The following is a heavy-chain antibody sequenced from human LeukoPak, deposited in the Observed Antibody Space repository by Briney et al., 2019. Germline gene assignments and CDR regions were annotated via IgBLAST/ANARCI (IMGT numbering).Heavy chain of an antibody. V-gene: IGHV3-48*02. CDR2: ISSSSSTI. CDR1: GFTFSSYS. D-gene: IGHD6-19*01. CDR3: ARDPRIAVAGPDWAFDY. Sequence: GGSLRLSCAASGFTFSSYSINWVRQAPGKGLEWVSYISSSSSTIYYADSVKGRFTISRDNAKNSLYLQMNSLRDEDTAVYYCARDPRIAVAGPDWAFDYWGQGTLVTVSS. J-gene: IGHJ4*02.